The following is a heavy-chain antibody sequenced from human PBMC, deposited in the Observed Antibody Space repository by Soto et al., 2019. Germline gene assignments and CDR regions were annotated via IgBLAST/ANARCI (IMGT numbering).Heavy chain of an antibody. J-gene: IGHJ4*02. Sequence: GGSLRLSCAASGFTFSSYAMSWVRQAPGKGLEWVSAISGSGGSTYYADSVKGRFTISRDNSKNTLYLQMNSLRAEDTAVYYCATLRPGNIVVVVAAHFDHWGQGTLVTVSS. CDR1: GFTFSSYA. CDR2: ISGSGGST. D-gene: IGHD2-15*01. CDR3: ATLRPGNIVVVVAAHFDH. V-gene: IGHV3-23*01.